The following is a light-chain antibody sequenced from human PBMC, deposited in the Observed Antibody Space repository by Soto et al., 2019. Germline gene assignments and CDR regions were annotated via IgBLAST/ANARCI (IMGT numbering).Light chain of an antibody. CDR1: QSVDSSF. CDR2: GAS. J-gene: IGKJ1*01. Sequence: EIVLTQSPGSLSLSPGERATLSCRASQSVDSSFFAWYQQKPGQAPRLLIYGASNRATGIPDRFSGSGSGTDFTLTISRLEPEDFAVYYCQQYVSSVTFGQGTKVELK. V-gene: IGKV3-20*01. CDR3: QQYVSSVT.